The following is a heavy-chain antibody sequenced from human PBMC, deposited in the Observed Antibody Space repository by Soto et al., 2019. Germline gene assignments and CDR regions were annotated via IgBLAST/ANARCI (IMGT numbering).Heavy chain of an antibody. CDR3: ARSTDSRGWRLDS. CDR2: IYHSGST. CDR1: CGSISSSNR. V-gene: IGHV4-4*02. D-gene: IGHD6-19*01. Sequence: PSEPMSLTRAVTCGSISSSNRWPSVPQPPGKGLEWIGEIYHSGSTNYNPSLKSRVTISVDTSRNQFSLKVNSVTAADTAVYYCARSTDSRGWRLDSWGQGTQVTVS. J-gene: IGHJ4*02.